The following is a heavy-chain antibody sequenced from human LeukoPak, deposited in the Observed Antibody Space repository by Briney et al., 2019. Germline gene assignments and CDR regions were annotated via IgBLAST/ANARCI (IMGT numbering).Heavy chain of an antibody. CDR1: GFTVSSNY. J-gene: IGHJ4*02. CDR3: ARLYTGYSWPVVDY. D-gene: IGHD3-9*01. Sequence: GGSLRLSCAASGFTVSSNYMSRVRQAPGKGLEWVSVIYSGGSTYYADSVKGRFTISRDDSKNTLYLQMNSLRAEDTAVYYCARLYTGYSWPVVDYWGQGTLVTVSS. V-gene: IGHV3-53*01. CDR2: IYSGGST.